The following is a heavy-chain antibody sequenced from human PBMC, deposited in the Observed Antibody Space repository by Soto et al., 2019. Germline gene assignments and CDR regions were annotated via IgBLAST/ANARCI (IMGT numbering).Heavy chain of an antibody. V-gene: IGHV3-11*01. D-gene: IGHD6-19*01. CDR2: ISSSGSTI. CDR3: ARDGELGGRIAVADELGVLNY. J-gene: IGHJ4*02. CDR1: GFTFSDYY. Sequence: GGSLRLSCAASGFTFSDYYMSWIRQAPGKGLEWVSYISSSGSTIYYADSVKGRFTISRDNAKNSLYLQMNSLRAEDTAVYYCARDGELGGRIAVADELGVLNYWGQGTLVTVSS.